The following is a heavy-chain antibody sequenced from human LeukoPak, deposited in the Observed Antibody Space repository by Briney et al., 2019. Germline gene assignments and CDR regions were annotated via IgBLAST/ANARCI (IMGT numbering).Heavy chain of an antibody. J-gene: IGHJ4*02. CDR2: IFYSGST. CDR1: GGSISSSSYY. CDR3: TRDQNYDFWSGYYTGHYYFDY. V-gene: IGHV4-39*07. Sequence: SETLSLTCTVSGGSISSSSYYWGWIRQPPGKGLVWIGSIFYSGSTYYTPSLKSRVTISVDTSRNQFSLKLSSVAAAATAVYYCTRDQNYDFWSGYYTGHYYFDYWGQGTLVTVSS. D-gene: IGHD3-3*01.